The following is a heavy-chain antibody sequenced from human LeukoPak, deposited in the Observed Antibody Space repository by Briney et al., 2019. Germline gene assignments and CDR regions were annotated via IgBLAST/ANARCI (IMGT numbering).Heavy chain of an antibody. D-gene: IGHD2-2*01. V-gene: IGHV1-18*01. CDR1: GYTFTDFG. CDR2: TSAYNVHT. CDR3: ARGARISSSWYSSV. J-gene: IGHJ4*02. Sequence: ASVKVSCKASGYTFTDFGISWVRQAPGQGLEWMGWTSAYNVHTNYAQNLQGRVTMTTDTSTSTAYMELRSLRSDDTAVYYCARGARISSSWYSSVWGQGTLITVS.